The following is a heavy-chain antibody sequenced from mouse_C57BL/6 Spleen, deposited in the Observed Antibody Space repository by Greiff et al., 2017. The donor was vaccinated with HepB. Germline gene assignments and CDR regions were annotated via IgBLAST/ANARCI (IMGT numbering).Heavy chain of an antibody. CDR2: IYPGDGDT. CDR1: GYAFSSSW. Sequence: QVQLQQSGPELVKPGASVKISCKASGYAFSSSWMNWVKQRPGKGLEWIGRIYPGDGDTNYNGKFKGKATLTADKSSSTAYMQLSSLTSEDSAVYFCARKGNSYFDYWGQGTTLTVSS. CDR3: ARKGNSYFDY. V-gene: IGHV1-82*01. D-gene: IGHD2-1*01. J-gene: IGHJ2*01.